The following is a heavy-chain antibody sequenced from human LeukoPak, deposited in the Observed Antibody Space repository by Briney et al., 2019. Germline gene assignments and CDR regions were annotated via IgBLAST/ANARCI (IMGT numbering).Heavy chain of an antibody. CDR1: GFTVSSYS. CDR3: ARGVLYGSGSYAFDI. CDR2: ISSSSSYI. J-gene: IGHJ3*02. D-gene: IGHD3-10*01. V-gene: IGHV3-21*01. Sequence: GGSLRLSCAASGFTVSSYSMNWGRQAPGKGLEWVSSISSSSSYIYYADSVKGRFTISRDNAKNSLYLQMNSLRAEDTAVYYCARGVLYGSGSYAFDIWGQGTMVTVSS.